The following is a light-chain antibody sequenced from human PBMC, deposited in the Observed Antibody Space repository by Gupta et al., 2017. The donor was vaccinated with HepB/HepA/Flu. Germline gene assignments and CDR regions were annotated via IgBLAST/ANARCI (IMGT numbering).Light chain of an antibody. CDR2: DDS. CDR1: NSDSGGYNC. Sequence: QSALTQPASVSGSPGQSITISCTGTNSDSGGYNCVSWYQQYPGKTPKLLICDDSNRPSGISNRFSGSKSGNTASLTISGLQAEDEADYYCASCSTSGTLVLFGGGTKLTVL. V-gene: IGLV2-14*03. J-gene: IGLJ2*01. CDR3: ASCSTSGTLVL.